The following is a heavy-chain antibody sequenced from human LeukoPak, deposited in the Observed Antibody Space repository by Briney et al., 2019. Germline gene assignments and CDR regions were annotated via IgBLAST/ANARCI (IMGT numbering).Heavy chain of an antibody. D-gene: IGHD3-16*02. Sequence: GSPRLSCAASGFTFSSYAMHWVRQAPGKGLEYVSAISSNGGSTYYANSVKGRFTISRDNSKNTLYLQMGSLRAEDMAVYYCARDRNYDYVWGSYRYDAFDNWGQGTMVTVSS. J-gene: IGHJ3*02. CDR3: ARDRNYDYVWGSYRYDAFDN. CDR1: GFTFSSYA. V-gene: IGHV3-64*01. CDR2: ISSNGGST.